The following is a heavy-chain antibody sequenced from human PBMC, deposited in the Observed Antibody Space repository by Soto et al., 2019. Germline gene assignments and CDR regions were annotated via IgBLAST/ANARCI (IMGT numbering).Heavy chain of an antibody. Sequence: EVQLVESGGGLVQPGGSLRLSCAASGFPFSTYSMNWVRQAPGKGLEWVSYISSSSRTIYYADSVKGRFTISRDNAKNSLFLQMNSLRAEDTAVYYCARDLGYCSGGTCLPLDYWGQGTLVTVPS. CDR2: ISSSSRTI. D-gene: IGHD2-15*01. CDR3: ARDLGYCSGGTCLPLDY. J-gene: IGHJ4*02. V-gene: IGHV3-48*01. CDR1: GFPFSTYS.